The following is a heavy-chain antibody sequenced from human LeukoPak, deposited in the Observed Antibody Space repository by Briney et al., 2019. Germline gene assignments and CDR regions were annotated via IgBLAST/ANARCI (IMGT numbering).Heavy chain of an antibody. CDR1: GFTFGDNY. D-gene: IGHD4-17*01. CDR3: AGIYGDYEGGYFDY. V-gene: IGHV3-11*04. CDR2: IRDSGSST. Sequence: GGSLRLSCAASGFTFGDNYTSSIRQAPGKRLERVSYIRDSGSSTNKTHSVKGRFTISRDNAKNSPYLQMTRLTAQATAGNSCAGIYGDYEGGYFDYGGQGTLVSVSS. J-gene: IGHJ4*02.